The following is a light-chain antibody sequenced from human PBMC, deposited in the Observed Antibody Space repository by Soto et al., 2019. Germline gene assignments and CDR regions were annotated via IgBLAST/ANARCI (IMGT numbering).Light chain of an antibody. Sequence: EIVLTQSPGTLSLSPGERATLSCRASQSVGSSYLAWYQQKPGQAPRLLISGASSRATGIPDRFSGSGSGTDFTVTISRLEPEDFAVYYCQRYDNSPTWTFGQGTKVENK. V-gene: IGKV3-20*01. CDR2: GAS. CDR1: QSVGSSY. J-gene: IGKJ1*01. CDR3: QRYDNSPTWT.